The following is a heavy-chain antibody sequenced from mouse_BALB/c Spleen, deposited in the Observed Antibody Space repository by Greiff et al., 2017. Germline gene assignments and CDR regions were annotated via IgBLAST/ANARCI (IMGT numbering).Heavy chain of an antibody. J-gene: IGHJ2*01. D-gene: IGHD4-1*01. V-gene: IGHV5-6-3*01. CDR2: INSNGGST. CDR3: ARDGTGFYFDY. CDR1: GFTFSSYG. Sequence: DVKLVESGGGLVQPGGSLKLSCAASGFTFSSYGMSWVRQTPDKRLELVATINSNGGSTYYPDSVKGRFTISRDNAKNTLYLQMSSLKSEDTAMYYCARDGTGFYFDYWGQGTTLTVSS.